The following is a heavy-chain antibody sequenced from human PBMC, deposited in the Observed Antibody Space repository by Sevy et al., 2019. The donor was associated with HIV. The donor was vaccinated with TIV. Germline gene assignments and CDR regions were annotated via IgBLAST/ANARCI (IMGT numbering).Heavy chain of an antibody. V-gene: IGHV4-59*01. CDR3: ARALADYYYGMDV. CDR2: IFYSGST. Sequence: SETLSLTCTVSGVSISGYYWSWIRQPPGKGLEWIGYIFYSGSTNYNPPLKSRVTISKDTSKNQFSLKLNSVTGADTAVYYCARALADYYYGMDVWGQGTTVTVSS. J-gene: IGHJ6*02. CDR1: GVSISGYY.